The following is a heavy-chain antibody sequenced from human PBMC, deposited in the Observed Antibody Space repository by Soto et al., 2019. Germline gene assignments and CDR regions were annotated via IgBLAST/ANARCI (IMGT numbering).Heavy chain of an antibody. D-gene: IGHD2-2*03. CDR3: ASYVLDMYYYGMDV. V-gene: IGHV1-8*01. Sequence: QVQLVQSGAEVKKPGASVKVSCKASGYTFTSYDINWVRQATGQGLEWMGWMNPNSGNTGYAQKFQGRVTMTRNTSISTAYMELSSLRSEDTAVYYCASYVLDMYYYGMDVWGQGTTVTVSS. CDR2: MNPNSGNT. CDR1: GYTFTSYD. J-gene: IGHJ6*02.